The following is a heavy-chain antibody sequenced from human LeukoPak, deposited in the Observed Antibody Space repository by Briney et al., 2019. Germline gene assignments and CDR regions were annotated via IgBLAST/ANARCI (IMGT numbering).Heavy chain of an antibody. Sequence: ASVKVSCKVSGYTLTELSMHWVRQAPGKGLEWMGGFDPEDGETIYAQKFQGRVTMTEDTSTDTAYMELSSLRSEDTAVYYCATGRNHVDAFDIWGQGTMVTVSS. CDR3: ATGRNHVDAFDI. CDR1: GYTLTELS. J-gene: IGHJ3*02. D-gene: IGHD1-14*01. CDR2: FDPEDGET. V-gene: IGHV1-24*01.